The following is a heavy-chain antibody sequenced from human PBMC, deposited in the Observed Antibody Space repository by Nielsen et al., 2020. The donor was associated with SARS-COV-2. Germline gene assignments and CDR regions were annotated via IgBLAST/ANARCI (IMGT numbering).Heavy chain of an antibody. J-gene: IGHJ4*02. CDR1: GGSISSYS. Sequence: SETLFLTCTVSGGSISSYSWSWIRQPPGKGLEWIGYIYYSGSTNYSPSLKSRVTMSVDTSKNQFSLKLSSVTAADTAVYYCAREGFDWHYDYWGQGALVTVSS. CDR3: AREGFDWHYDY. CDR2: IYYSGST. V-gene: IGHV4-59*01. D-gene: IGHD3-9*01.